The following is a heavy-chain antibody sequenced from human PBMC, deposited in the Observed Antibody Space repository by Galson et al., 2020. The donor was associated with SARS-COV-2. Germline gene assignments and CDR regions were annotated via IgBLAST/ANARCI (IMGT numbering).Heavy chain of an antibody. CDR1: GFTFSSYA. V-gene: IGHV3-30-3*01. Sequence: TGGSLRLSCAASGFTFSSYAMHWVRQAPGKGLEWVAVISYDGSNKYYADSVKGRFTISRDNSKNTLYLQMNSLRAEDTAVYYCARDGGGLLDYWGQGTLVTVSS. J-gene: IGHJ4*02. CDR2: ISYDGSNK. CDR3: ARDGGGLLDY. D-gene: IGHD3-16*01.